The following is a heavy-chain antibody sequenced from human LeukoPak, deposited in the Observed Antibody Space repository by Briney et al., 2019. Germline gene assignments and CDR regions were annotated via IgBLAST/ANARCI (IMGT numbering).Heavy chain of an antibody. V-gene: IGHV3-66*01. CDR2: IYSGGST. Sequence: GGSLRLSCAASGFTVSNNYMTWVRQAPGKGLEWVSLIYSGGSTYYADSVKGRFTISRDNSKNTVYLQMNSLRAEDTAVYYCARDFEVYSSSSKTGSAEYFQHWGQGTLVTVSS. J-gene: IGHJ1*01. D-gene: IGHD6-13*01. CDR1: GFTVSNNY. CDR3: ARDFEVYSSSSKTGSAEYFQH.